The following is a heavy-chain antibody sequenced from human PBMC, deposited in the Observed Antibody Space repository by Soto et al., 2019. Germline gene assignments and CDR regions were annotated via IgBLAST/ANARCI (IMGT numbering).Heavy chain of an antibody. CDR2: IYPSDSDT. J-gene: IGHJ6*02. V-gene: IGHV5-51*01. CDR1: EYNFAIHW. D-gene: IGHD3-10*01. CDR3: AKAPFRRPYYFYGMDV. Sequence: GESLKISCKGSEYNFAIHWIAWVRQMPGKGLEWMGIIYPSDSDTRYSPSFQGQVTISVDKSISTAYLQWSSLKASDTAMYYCAKAPFRRPYYFYGMDVWGQGTTVTVSS.